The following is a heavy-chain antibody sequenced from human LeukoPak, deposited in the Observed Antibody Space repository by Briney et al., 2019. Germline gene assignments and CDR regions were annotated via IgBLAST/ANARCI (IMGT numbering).Heavy chain of an antibody. D-gene: IGHD2-15*01. CDR2: TSGSGGST. V-gene: IGHV3-23*01. CDR1: GLTFDNFA. J-gene: IGHJ4*02. CDR3: AKDPGAGGGSCHDY. Sequence: PGGSLRLSCAASGLTFDNFAMSWVRQAPGKGLEWVSATSGSGGSTYYADSVKGRFTISRDNSKNTLYLQMNSLRAEDTAVYYCAKDPGAGGGSCHDYWGQGTLVTVSS.